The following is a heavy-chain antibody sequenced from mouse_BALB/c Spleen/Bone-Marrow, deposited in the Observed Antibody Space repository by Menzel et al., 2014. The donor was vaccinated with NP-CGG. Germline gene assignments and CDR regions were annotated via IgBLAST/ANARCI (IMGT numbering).Heavy chain of an antibody. Sequence: QVQLQQSGAELARPGASVKMSCKASGYTFSTYTIQWVKRRPGQGLEWIGCIVPSSGYTDYNQKFKDKTSLTADKSSNTAYIQLSSLTSADSAVYYCAREARTGAWFAYWGQGTLVTVSA. CDR3: AREARTGAWFAY. CDR1: GYTFSTYT. D-gene: IGHD4-1*01. V-gene: IGHV1-4*02. CDR2: IVPSSGYT. J-gene: IGHJ3*01.